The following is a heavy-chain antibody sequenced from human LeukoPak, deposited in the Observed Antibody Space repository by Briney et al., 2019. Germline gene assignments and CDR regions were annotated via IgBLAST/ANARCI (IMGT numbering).Heavy chain of an antibody. CDR1: GGSISSGGYY. Sequence: SETLSLTCTVSGGSISSGGYYWSWIRQPPGKGLEWIGEINHSGSTNYNPSLKSRVTISADTSKNQFSLKLSSVTAADTAVYYCARSRGITRMVWFDPWGQGTLVTVSS. CDR3: ARSRGITRMVWFDP. D-gene: IGHD2-2*01. J-gene: IGHJ5*02. CDR2: INHSGST. V-gene: IGHV4-39*07.